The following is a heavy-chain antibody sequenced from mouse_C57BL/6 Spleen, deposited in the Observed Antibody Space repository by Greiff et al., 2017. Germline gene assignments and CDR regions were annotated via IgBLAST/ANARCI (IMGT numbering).Heavy chain of an antibody. D-gene: IGHD1-1*01. Sequence: QVRLRQPGAELVRPGTSVKLSCKASGYPFPSYWMPWVTQRPGQGLEWIGVIDPSDSYTNYNQKFKGKATLTVDTSSSTAYMQLSSLTSEDSAVYYCARTYCSRGYMDYWGQGTSVTVSS. CDR2: IDPSDSYT. CDR3: ARTYCSRGYMDY. CDR1: GYPFPSYW. V-gene: IGHV1-59*01. J-gene: IGHJ4*01.